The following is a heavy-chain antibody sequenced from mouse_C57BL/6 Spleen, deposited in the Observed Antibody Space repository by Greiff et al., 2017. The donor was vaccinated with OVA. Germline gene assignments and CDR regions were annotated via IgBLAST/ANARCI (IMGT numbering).Heavy chain of an antibody. J-gene: IGHJ2*01. V-gene: IGHV1-39*01. D-gene: IGHD2-1*01. CDR1: GYSFTDYN. CDR2: INPNYGTT. Sequence: EVQGVESGPELVKPGASVKISCKASGYSFTDYNMNWVKQSNGKSLEWIGVINPNYGTTSYNQKFKGKATLTVAQSSSPAYMQLNSLPSEDSAVYYCARSGIYYGNSLDYWGQGTTLTVSS. CDR3: ARSGIYYGNSLDY.